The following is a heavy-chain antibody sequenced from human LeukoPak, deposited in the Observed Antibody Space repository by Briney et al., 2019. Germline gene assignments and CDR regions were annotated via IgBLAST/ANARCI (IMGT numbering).Heavy chain of an antibody. CDR1: GFTFSNYW. D-gene: IGHD4-23*01. CDR3: ARQGSYSPVDY. CDR2: IKYDGSNT. J-gene: IGHJ4*02. Sequence: GGSLRLSCAASGFTFSNYWMHWVRQAPGKGLVWVSRIKYDGSNTTYADSVKGRFTISRDNLKNTLYLQMNSLRAEETAVYYCARQGSYSPVDYWGQGALVTVSS. V-gene: IGHV3-74*01.